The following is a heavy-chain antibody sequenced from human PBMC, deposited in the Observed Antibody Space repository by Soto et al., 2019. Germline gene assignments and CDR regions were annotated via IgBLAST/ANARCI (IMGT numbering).Heavy chain of an antibody. D-gene: IGHD6-19*01. CDR3: ERGRIIVAGGFDP. V-gene: IGHV1-8*01. CDR2: MNPSTGNT. Sequence: QVQLVQSGAEVKKPGASVKVSCKASGYTFTSYDIIWVRQATGQGLEWVGWMNPSTGNTDSAEKFQGRLTMTRNTSISTVYMELSSLSFEDTAVYYWERGRIIVAGGFDPWGQGTLVTVSS. J-gene: IGHJ5*02. CDR1: GYTFTSYD.